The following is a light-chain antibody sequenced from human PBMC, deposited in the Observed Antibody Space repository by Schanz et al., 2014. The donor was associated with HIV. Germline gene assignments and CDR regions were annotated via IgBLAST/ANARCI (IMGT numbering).Light chain of an antibody. CDR2: GAS. CDR1: QSVSNN. CDR3: QQYGSLPWT. J-gene: IGKJ1*01. V-gene: IGKV3D-15*01. Sequence: EIVMTQSPATLSVSPGERATLSCRASQSVSNNLAWYQQRPGQPPRLLIYGASSRATGIPDRFSGSGSGTEFTLTISRVEPEDYAVYHCQQYGSLPWTFGQGTKVEVK.